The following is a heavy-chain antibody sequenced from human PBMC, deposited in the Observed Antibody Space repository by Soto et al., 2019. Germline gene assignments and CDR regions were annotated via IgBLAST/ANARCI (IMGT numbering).Heavy chain of an antibody. J-gene: IGHJ4*02. V-gene: IGHV5-51*01. CDR2: IYPGDSDT. CDR3: ATVFGESNGWYTSYYFDY. Sequence: GESLKISCKGSGYSFTSYWIGWVRQMPGKGLEWMGIIYPGDSDTRYSPSFQGQVTISADKSISTAYLQWSSLKASDTAVYYCATVFGESNGWYTSYYFDYWGQGTLVTVSS. D-gene: IGHD6-19*01. CDR1: GYSFTSYW.